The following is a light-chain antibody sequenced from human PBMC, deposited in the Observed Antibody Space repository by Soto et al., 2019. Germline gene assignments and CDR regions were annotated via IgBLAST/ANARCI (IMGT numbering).Light chain of an antibody. CDR2: AAS. CDR1: QSISSY. V-gene: IGKV1-39*01. CDR3: QQSYSTPQFT. Sequence: DIQMTQSPSSLSASVGDRVTITCRASQSISSYLNWYQHKPGKAPKLLIYAASSLQSGVPSRFSGCGSGTDFTLTISSLQPEDFATYYCQQSYSTPQFTFGPGTKVDIK. J-gene: IGKJ3*01.